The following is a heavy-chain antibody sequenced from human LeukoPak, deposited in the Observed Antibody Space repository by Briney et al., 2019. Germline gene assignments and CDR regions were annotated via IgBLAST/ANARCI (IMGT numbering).Heavy chain of an antibody. Sequence: ASVKVSCKASGYTFTGYYMHWVRQAPGQGLEWMGWINPNSGGTNYAQKFQGRGTMTRDTPISTAYMELSRLRSDDTAVYYCARASRRYSGSYPAGYWGQGTLVTVSS. J-gene: IGHJ4*02. D-gene: IGHD1-26*01. CDR1: GYTFTGYY. CDR2: INPNSGGT. CDR3: ARASRRYSGSYPAGY. V-gene: IGHV1-2*02.